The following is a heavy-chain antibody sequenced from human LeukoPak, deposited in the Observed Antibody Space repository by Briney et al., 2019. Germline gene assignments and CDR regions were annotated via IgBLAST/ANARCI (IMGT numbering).Heavy chain of an antibody. Sequence: SETLSLTCAVYGGSFSGYYWSWIRQPPGKGLEWIGEINHSGSTNYNPSLKSRVTISVDTSKNQFSLKLGSVTAADTAVYYCARAYGYSSGWYVYWGQGTLVTVSS. V-gene: IGHV4-34*01. J-gene: IGHJ4*02. D-gene: IGHD6-19*01. CDR2: INHSGST. CDR1: GGSFSGYY. CDR3: ARAYGYSSGWYVY.